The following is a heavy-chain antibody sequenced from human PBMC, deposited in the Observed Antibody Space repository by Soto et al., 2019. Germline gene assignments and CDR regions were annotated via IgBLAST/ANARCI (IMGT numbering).Heavy chain of an antibody. V-gene: IGHV1-69*06. Sequence: VKVSCKASGGTFDTYAISWVRQAPGQGLEWMGGVIPMFLKPNYAQKFKGRVTITAVKSTNTVYMEMISLMSEDTAVYYCVRGGGEMANPPPYLYWGQGTQVTVSS. CDR1: GGTFDTYA. D-gene: IGHD3-16*01. CDR2: VIPMFLKP. J-gene: IGHJ4*02. CDR3: VRGGGEMANPPPYLY.